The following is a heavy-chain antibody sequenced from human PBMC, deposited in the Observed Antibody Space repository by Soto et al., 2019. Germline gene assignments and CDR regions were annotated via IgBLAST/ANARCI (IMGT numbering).Heavy chain of an antibody. CDR3: ARGRASGSYYLLDY. D-gene: IGHD3-10*01. Sequence: ASVKVSCKASGSTFSGYYMHWVRQAPGQGLEWMGWINPNSGNIGYAQRFQGRVTMTRDTAIRTAYMEVSSLRSDDTAVYYCARGRASGSYYLLDYWGQGTLVTVSS. CDR1: GSTFSGYY. J-gene: IGHJ4*02. CDR2: INPNSGNI. V-gene: IGHV1-8*02.